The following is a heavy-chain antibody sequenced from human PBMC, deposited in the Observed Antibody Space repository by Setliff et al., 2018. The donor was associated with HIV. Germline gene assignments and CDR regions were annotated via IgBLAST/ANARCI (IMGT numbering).Heavy chain of an antibody. CDR1: GGTFSSYA. CDR2: IIPIFGTA. V-gene: IGHV1-69*13. CDR3: ASFLKPVENYYYYYMDV. J-gene: IGHJ6*03. Sequence: ASVKVSCKASGGTFSSYAISWVRQAPGQGLEWMGGIIPIFGTANYAQKFQGRVTITADESTSTAYMELSSLRSEDTAVYYCASFLKPVENYYYYYMDVWGKGTTVTVSS.